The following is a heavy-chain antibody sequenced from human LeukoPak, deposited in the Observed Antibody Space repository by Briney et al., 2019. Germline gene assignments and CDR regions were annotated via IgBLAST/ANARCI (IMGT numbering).Heavy chain of an antibody. CDR1: GFRFIHHA. V-gene: IGHV3-33*06. D-gene: IGHD4-11*01. J-gene: IGHJ4*02. Sequence: GGSLRLSCATSGFRFIHHAMHWVRQAPGKGLEWVAVIWSDGSERYYAISRDDSQKMVYLQMNSLRTEDTAVYYCVKDVQRGFDYTNSLDHWGQGTLVAVSS. CDR3: VKDVQRGFDYTNSLDH. CDR2: IWSDGSER.